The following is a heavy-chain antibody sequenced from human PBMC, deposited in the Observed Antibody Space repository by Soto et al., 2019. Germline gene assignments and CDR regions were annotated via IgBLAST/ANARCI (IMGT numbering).Heavy chain of an antibody. CDR1: GDYIHVGGYY. J-gene: IGHJ5*02. CDR3: GRDLTSNANCIDP. V-gene: IGHV4-30-4*01. Sequence: SETLSLTCSVSGDYIHVGGYYWTWIRQRPGKGLEWMGYIYYTGKTYYNPSLESRLTMSVDRSKNQFSLRLTSVTAANTAVYFCGRDLTSNANCIDPWGQGTLVTVSS. CDR2: IYYTGKT. D-gene: IGHD2-2*01.